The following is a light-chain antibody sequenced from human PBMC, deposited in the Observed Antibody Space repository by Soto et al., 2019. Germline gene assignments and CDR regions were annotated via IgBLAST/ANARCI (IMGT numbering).Light chain of an antibody. J-gene: IGLJ1*01. CDR3: CLYAGSNILYV. Sequence: QSVLTQPPSASGSPGQSVTISCTGTSSDVGGYNYVYWYQQHPGKAPKVMIYEVSKRPSGVPDRFSGSKSGNTASLTVSGLQAEDEADYFWCLYAGSNILYVFGTGIKLTVL. V-gene: IGLV2-8*01. CDR1: SSDVGGYNY. CDR2: EVS.